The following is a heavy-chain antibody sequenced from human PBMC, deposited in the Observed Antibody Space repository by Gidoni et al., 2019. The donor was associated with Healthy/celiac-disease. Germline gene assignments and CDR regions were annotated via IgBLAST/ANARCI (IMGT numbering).Heavy chain of an antibody. J-gene: IGHJ4*02. CDR3: ARVKYDSSGYYEFHFDY. Sequence: QVQLVQSGAEVKKPGASVKVSCQASGYTFTGYYMHWVRQAPGQGLEWMGWINPNSGGTNYAQKFQGRVTMTRDTSISTAYMELSRLRSDDTAVYYCARVKYDSSGYYEFHFDYWGQGTLVTVSS. CDR2: INPNSGGT. D-gene: IGHD3-22*01. V-gene: IGHV1-2*02. CDR1: GYTFTGYY.